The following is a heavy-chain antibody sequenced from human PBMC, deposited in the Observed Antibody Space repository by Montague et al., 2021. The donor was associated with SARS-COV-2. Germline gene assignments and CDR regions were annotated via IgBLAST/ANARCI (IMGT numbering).Heavy chain of an antibody. CDR3: ARVSSSWSQDYYYYMDV. CDR1: RFSLSTSGMC. J-gene: IGHJ6*03. D-gene: IGHD6-13*01. CDR2: IDWDDDK. Sequence: PALVKPTQTLALTCTFSRFSLSTSGMCVSWIRQPPGKALEWLARIDWDDDKYYSTSLKTRLTISKDTSKNQVVLTMTNMDPVDTATYYCARVSSSWSQDYYYYMDVWGKGTTVTVSS. V-gene: IGHV2-70*11.